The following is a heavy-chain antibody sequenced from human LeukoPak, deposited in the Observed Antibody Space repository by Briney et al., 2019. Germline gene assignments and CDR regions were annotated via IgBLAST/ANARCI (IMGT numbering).Heavy chain of an antibody. J-gene: IGHJ4*02. CDR1: GGSISSFF. V-gene: IGHV4-59*01. D-gene: IGHD3-16*01. CDR2: MHYSGDT. CDR3: ATGGHYYGD. Sequence: SETLSLTCTVSGGSISSFFWSWIRQPPGKGLEWIGSMHYSGDTKYNPSLKSRVSLSIDTSKQQFSLRLSFVTAADTAVYYCATGGHYYGDWGQGTLVTVSS.